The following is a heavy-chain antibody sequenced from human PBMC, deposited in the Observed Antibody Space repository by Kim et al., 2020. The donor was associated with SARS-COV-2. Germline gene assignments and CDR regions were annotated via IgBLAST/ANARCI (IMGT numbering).Heavy chain of an antibody. D-gene: IGHD4-4*01. CDR3: ARVEAYDYSNYEGY. V-gene: IGHV3-21*01. J-gene: IGHJ4*02. Sequence: GGSLRLSCAASGFTFSSYSMNWVRQAPGKGLEWVSSISSSSSYIYYADSVKGRFTISRDNAKNSLYLQMNSLRAEDTAVYYCARVEAYDYSNYEGYWGQGTLVTVSS. CDR2: ISSSSSYI. CDR1: GFTFSSYS.